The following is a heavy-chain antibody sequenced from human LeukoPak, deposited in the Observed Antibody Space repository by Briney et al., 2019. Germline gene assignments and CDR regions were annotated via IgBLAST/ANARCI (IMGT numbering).Heavy chain of an antibody. CDR1: GGSISSGDYY. D-gene: IGHD2-2*01. Sequence: SETLSLTCTVSGGSISSGDYYWSWIRQPPGKGLEWIGYIYYSGSTYYNPSLKSRVTMSVDTSKNQFSLKLSSVTAADTAVYYCAAGRIVVVPAAIQNWFDPWGQGTLVTVSS. J-gene: IGHJ5*02. V-gene: IGHV4-30-4*08. CDR3: AAGRIVVVPAAIQNWFDP. CDR2: IYYSGST.